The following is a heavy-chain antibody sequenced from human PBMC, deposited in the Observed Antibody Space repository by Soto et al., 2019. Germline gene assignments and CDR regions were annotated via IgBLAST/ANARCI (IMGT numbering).Heavy chain of an antibody. V-gene: IGHV3-21*01. CDR1: GFTFRTYT. D-gene: IGHD5-12*01. CDR3: ARERGYDAYDFYYTAMAV. Sequence: GGSLRLSCISSGFTFRTYTMNWVRQAPGKGLEWVSGIRGFSPYTFYAESVKGRFTISRDNAKNSLFLQRNSLRAEDTAVYYCARERGYDAYDFYYTAMAVWGQGTTVTVSS. J-gene: IGHJ6*02. CDR2: IRGFSPYT.